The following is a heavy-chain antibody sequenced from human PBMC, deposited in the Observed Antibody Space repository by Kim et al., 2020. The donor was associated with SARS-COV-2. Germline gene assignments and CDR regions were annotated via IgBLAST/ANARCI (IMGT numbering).Heavy chain of an antibody. CDR3: AGLPIHVDTSIINKWFDP. CDR1: GDSISSYY. V-gene: IGHV4-59*13. D-gene: IGHD5-18*01. CDR2: IYYSGRT. Sequence: SETLSLTCTVSGDSISSYYWSWIRQPPGKGLEWIGYIYYSGRTKYSPSLKSRLTISVDTPKNQFSLHLSSVTAADTAVYYCAGLPIHVDTSIINKWFDPWGQGTLVTVSS. J-gene: IGHJ5*02.